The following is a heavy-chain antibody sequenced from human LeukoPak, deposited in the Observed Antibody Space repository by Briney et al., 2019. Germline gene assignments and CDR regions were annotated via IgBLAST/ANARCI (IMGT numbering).Heavy chain of an antibody. Sequence: SGGSLRLSCAASGFTFSSYGMSWVRQAPGKGLEWVSAISGSGGSTYYADSVKGRFTISRDNSKNTLYLQMNSLRAEDTAVHYCARARRSGGITLVRGVKDRGWFDSWGQGTLVTVSS. D-gene: IGHD3-10*01. CDR1: GFTFSSYG. CDR3: ARARRSGGITLVRGVKDRGWFDS. J-gene: IGHJ5*01. V-gene: IGHV3-23*01. CDR2: ISGSGGST.